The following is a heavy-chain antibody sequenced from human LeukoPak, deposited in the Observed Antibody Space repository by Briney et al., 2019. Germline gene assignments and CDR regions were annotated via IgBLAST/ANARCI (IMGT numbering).Heavy chain of an antibody. CDR3: ARDVNVVVVPAVSYYYYGMDV. J-gene: IGHJ6*02. V-gene: IGHV3-7*01. CDR2: IKQDGSEK. CDR1: GFTFSSYW. D-gene: IGHD2-2*01. Sequence: GGSLRLSCAASGFTFSSYWMSWVRQAPGKGLEWVANIKQDGSEKYYVDSVKGRFTISRDNAKNSLYLQMNRLRAEDTAVYYCARDVNVVVVPAVSYYYYGMDVWGQGTTVTVSS.